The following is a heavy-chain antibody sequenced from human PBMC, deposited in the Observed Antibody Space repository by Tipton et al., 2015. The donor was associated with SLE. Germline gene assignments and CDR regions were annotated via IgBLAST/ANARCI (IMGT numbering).Heavy chain of an antibody. CDR3: AREYSGSYYFYGLDV. CDR1: GYSIRRDYS. Sequence: TLSLTCAVSGYSIRRDYSWGWFRQPPGKGLEWVGSLSHSGCTSYNPSLKSRVTISLDTSKNQFSLNLRSVTAADTAVYYCAREYSGSYYFYGLDVWGQGTTVTVSS. J-gene: IGHJ6*02. CDR2: LSHSGCT. D-gene: IGHD3-22*01. V-gene: IGHV4-38-2*01.